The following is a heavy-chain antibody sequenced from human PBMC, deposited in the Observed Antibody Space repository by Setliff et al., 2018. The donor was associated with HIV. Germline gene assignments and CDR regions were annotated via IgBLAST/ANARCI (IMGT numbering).Heavy chain of an antibody. CDR1: GGSISSSNW. CDR2: IYHSGSA. J-gene: IGHJ5*02. CDR3: ARILVAAAGTGFDP. Sequence: SETLSLTCAVSGGSISSSNWWSWVRQPPGKGLEWIGEIYHSGSANYNPSLKSRVIISIDKSKNKFSLKVSSVTAADTAVYYCARILVAAAGTGFDPWGQGILGTVSS. D-gene: IGHD6-13*01. V-gene: IGHV4-4*02.